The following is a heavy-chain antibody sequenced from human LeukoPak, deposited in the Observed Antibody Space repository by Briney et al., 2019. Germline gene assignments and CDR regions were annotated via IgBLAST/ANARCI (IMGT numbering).Heavy chain of an antibody. CDR1: RGTFSSYA. CDR3: ARAPHNYYYYYMDV. J-gene: IGHJ6*03. Sequence: SVKVSCKASRGTFSSYAISWVRQAPGQGLEWMGRIIPILGIANYAQKFQGRVTITADKSTSTAYMELSSLRSEDTAVYYCARAPHNYYYYYMDVWGKGTTVTVSS. CDR2: IIPILGIA. V-gene: IGHV1-69*04.